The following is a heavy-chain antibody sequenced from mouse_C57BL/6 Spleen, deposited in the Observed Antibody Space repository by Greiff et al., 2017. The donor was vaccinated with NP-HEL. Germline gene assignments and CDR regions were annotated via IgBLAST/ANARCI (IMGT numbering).Heavy chain of an antibody. CDR3: ARLNWGFDY. CDR1: GYTFTDYY. CDR2: IYPGSGNT. D-gene: IGHD4-1*01. J-gene: IGHJ2*01. V-gene: IGHV1-76*01. Sequence: QVQLQQSGAELVRPGASVKLSCKASGYTFTDYYINWVKQRPGQGLEWIARIYPGSGNTYYNEKFKGKATLTAEKSSSTAYMQLSSLTSEDSAVYFCARLNWGFDYWGQGTTLTVSS.